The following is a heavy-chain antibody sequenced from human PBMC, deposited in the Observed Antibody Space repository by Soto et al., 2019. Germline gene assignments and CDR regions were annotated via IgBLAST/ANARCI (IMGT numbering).Heavy chain of an antibody. V-gene: IGHV4-4*02. Sequence: QVQLQESGPGLLKPSGTLSLTCAVSGGSISSGWWTWVRQPPGKGLEWIGEILYSGTTHYNSSLTSRVTRSIDKSKRQFSLNLSAVTAADTAVYYCSGRVTDAPTWGQGTLVTVSS. CDR2: ILYSGTT. D-gene: IGHD3-10*01. CDR3: SGRVTDAPT. CDR1: GGSISSGW. J-gene: IGHJ5*02.